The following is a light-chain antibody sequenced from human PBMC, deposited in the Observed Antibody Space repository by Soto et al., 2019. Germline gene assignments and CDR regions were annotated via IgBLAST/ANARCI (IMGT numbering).Light chain of an antibody. V-gene: IGLV2-11*01. Sequence: QSALTQPRSVSGSPGQSGTLSCTGTSGDVGGSNYVSWYQHDPGKAPKLMIFEVSKLPSAVPNRCSGSKAGNTASLTISGRQAEAEADYYRCTYAGTYSRVFAVG. CDR3: CTYAGTYSRV. CDR2: EVS. J-gene: IGLJ3*02. CDR1: SGDVGGSNY.